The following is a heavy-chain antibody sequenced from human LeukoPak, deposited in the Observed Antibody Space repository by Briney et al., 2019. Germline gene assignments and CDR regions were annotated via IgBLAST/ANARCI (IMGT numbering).Heavy chain of an antibody. CDR3: ARGFYDILTGYSSYWYFDL. CDR2: INHSGST. D-gene: IGHD3-9*01. J-gene: IGHJ2*01. Sequence: SETLSLTCTVSGGSTSSYYWSWIRQPPGRGLEWIGEINHSGSTNYNPSLKSRVTISVDTSKNQFSLKPSSVTAADTAVYYCARGFYDILTGYSSYWYFDLWGRGTLVTVSS. V-gene: IGHV4-34*01. CDR1: GGSTSSYY.